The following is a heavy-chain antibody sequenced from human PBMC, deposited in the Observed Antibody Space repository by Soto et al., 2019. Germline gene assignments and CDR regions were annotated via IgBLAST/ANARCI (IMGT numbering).Heavy chain of an antibody. CDR3: ARAEYYYDSSGYVPTTYYYYGMDV. Sequence: SETLSLTCTVSGGSISSYYWSWIRQPPGKGLEWIGYIYYSGSTNYNPSLKSRVTISVDTSKNQFSLKLSSVTAADTAVYYCARAEYYYDSSGYVPTTYYYYGMDVWGQGTTVTVSS. J-gene: IGHJ6*02. V-gene: IGHV4-59*01. CDR1: GGSISSYY. D-gene: IGHD3-22*01. CDR2: IYYSGST.